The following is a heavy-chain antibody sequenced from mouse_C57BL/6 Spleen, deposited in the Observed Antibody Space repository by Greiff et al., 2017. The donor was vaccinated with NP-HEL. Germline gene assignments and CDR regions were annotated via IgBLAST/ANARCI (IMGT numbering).Heavy chain of an antibody. CDR3: ARWVTTLFDD. J-gene: IGHJ2*01. Sequence: LKQSGASVKISCKASGYAFSSYWMNWVKQRPGKGLEWIGQIYPGDGDPNYNGKFKGTATLTADKSSSTAYMQLSSLTSEDSAVYFCARWVTTLFDDWGQGTTRTVSA. D-gene: IGHD2-2*01. CDR2: IYPGDGDP. V-gene: IGHV1-80*01. CDR1: GYAFSSYW.